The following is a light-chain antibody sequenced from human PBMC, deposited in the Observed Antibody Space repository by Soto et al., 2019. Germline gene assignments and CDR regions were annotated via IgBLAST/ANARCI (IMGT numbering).Light chain of an antibody. CDR3: ASWDDSLNGWV. J-gene: IGLJ3*02. Sequence: QSALTQPRSASGTPGQRVTISCSGSSSDIGSNTVNWYQQLPGTAPKLLIYSNNQRPSGVPDRFSGSKSGTSASLAISGLQSEDEADYYCASWDDSLNGWVFGGGTQLTVL. CDR2: SNN. V-gene: IGLV1-44*01. CDR1: SSDIGSNT.